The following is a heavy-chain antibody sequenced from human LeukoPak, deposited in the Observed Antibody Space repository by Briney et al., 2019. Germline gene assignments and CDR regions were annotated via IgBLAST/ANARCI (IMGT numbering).Heavy chain of an antibody. D-gene: IGHD6-13*01. J-gene: IGHJ3*02. CDR2: INGGGDIM. V-gene: IGHV3-23*01. Sequence: GGSLRLSCAASGFSLRAYDLIWVRQAPGKGLDWVSIINGGGDIMMYEDSVKGRFTISRDNSKNTFYLKMNSLRVEDTAVYYCAMRAQGYGLDIWGQGTMVTVSS. CDR3: AMRAQGYGLDI. CDR1: GFSLRAYD.